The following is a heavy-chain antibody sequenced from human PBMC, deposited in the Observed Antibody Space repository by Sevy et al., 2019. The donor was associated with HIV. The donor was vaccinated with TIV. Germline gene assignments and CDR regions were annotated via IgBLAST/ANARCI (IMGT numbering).Heavy chain of an antibody. D-gene: IGHD3-3*01. Sequence: GGSLRLSCAASGFTFSSYAMNWVRQAPGKGLEWVSAISGSGGSTYYADSVKGRFTISRDNSKNTLYLQMNSLRAEDTAVYYCAKADYDFWSGYMGYYYYGMDVWGQGTTVTVSS. CDR1: GFTFSSYA. CDR3: AKADYDFWSGYMGYYYYGMDV. V-gene: IGHV3-23*01. J-gene: IGHJ6*02. CDR2: ISGSGGST.